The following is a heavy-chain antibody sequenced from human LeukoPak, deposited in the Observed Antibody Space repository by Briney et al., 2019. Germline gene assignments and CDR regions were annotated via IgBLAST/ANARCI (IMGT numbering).Heavy chain of an antibody. Sequence: SGTLSLTCAVYGGSFSGYYWSWIRQPPGKGLKWIGEINHSGSTNYNPSLKSRVTISVDTSKNQFSLKLSSVTAADTAVYYCARGSQGYSSGWYGYWGQGTLVTVSS. CDR2: INHSGST. V-gene: IGHV4-34*01. J-gene: IGHJ4*02. CDR3: ARGSQGYSSGWYGY. D-gene: IGHD6-19*01. CDR1: GGSFSGYY.